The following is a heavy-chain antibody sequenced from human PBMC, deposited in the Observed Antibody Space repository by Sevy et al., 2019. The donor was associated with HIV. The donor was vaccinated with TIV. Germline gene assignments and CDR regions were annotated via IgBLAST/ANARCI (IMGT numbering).Heavy chain of an antibody. CDR2: VSWNSRNI. CDR1: GFPFNDHA. D-gene: IGHD2-21*01. Sequence: GGSLRLSCAASGFPFNDHAMHWVRQVPGTGLEWVSGVSWNSRNIGYADSVKGRFTISRDNANHFLYLEMNSLRPEDTAFYYCAKDINRGCDGINCYPYYYYFYGLDVWGQRTTVTVSS. V-gene: IGHV3-9*01. CDR3: AKDINRGCDGINCYPYYYYFYGLDV. J-gene: IGHJ6*02.